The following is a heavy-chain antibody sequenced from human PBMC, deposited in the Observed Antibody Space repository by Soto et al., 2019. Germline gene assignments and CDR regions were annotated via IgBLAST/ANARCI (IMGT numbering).Heavy chain of an antibody. J-gene: IGHJ6*02. V-gene: IGHV1-3*01. CDR3: ASEYCGGDCYSAARYGMDV. CDR2: INAGNGNT. CDR1: GYTFTSYA. Sequence: QVQLVQSGAEVKKPGASVKVSCKASGYTFTSYAMHWVRQAPGQRLEWMGWINAGNGNTKYSQKFQGRVTITRDTPPXXAXVELSSLRSEDTAVYYCASEYCGGDCYSAARYGMDVWGQGTTVTVSS. D-gene: IGHD2-21*02.